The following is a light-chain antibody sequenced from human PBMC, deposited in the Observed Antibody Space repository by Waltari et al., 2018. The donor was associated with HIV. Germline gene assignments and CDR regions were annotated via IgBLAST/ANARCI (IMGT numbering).Light chain of an antibody. CDR1: QSINNT. CDR3: QHYNNWPRT. J-gene: IGKJ4*02. Sequence: ELVMTQTPVTLSASPGESGNLSCRASQSINNTLAWYQHKPGQSPTLLIYGASTRATGIPARFSGSGSGTDFSLNISTLQSQDFAVYYCQHYNNWPRTFGRGTKVEIK. V-gene: IGKV3-15*01. CDR2: GAS.